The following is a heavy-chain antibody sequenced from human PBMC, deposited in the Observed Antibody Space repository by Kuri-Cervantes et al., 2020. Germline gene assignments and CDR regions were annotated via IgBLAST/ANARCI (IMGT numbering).Heavy chain of an antibody. D-gene: IGHD3-10*01. Sequence: ASVKVSCKASGYTFTSYGISWVRQAPGQGLEWMGWMNPNSGNTGYAQKFQGRVTMTRNTSISTAYMELSSLRSEDTAVYYCARGGGTMVRGVIISPWYFDYWGQGTLVTVSS. V-gene: IGHV1-8*02. CDR2: MNPNSGNT. CDR1: GYTFTSYG. J-gene: IGHJ4*02. CDR3: ARGGGTMVRGVIISPWYFDY.